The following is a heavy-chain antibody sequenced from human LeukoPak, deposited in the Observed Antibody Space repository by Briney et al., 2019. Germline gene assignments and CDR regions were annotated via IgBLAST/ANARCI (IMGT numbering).Heavy chain of an antibody. CDR3: AREYGGNIRGYFDY. CDR2: IYSGGST. CDR1: GFTVSSTY. J-gene: IGHJ4*02. Sequence: GGSLRLSCAASGFTVSSTYMSWVRQAPGKGLEWVSVIYSGGSTYYADSVKGRFTISRDNSKNTLYLQMNSLRVEDTAVYYCAREYGGNIRGYFDYWGQGTLVTVSS. D-gene: IGHD4-23*01. V-gene: IGHV3-66*01.